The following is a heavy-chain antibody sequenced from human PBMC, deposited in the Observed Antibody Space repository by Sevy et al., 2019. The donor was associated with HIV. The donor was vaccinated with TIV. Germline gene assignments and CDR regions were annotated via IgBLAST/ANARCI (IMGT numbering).Heavy chain of an antibody. CDR3: ARGKSGYGYALNY. Sequence: GGSLRLSCTASGFTFSDYWMSWVRQAPGKGLEWVANIKQDGSDKHYVDSVKGRFTISRDNFKNTLYLHMSSLRAEDTAVYYCARGKSGYGYALNYWGQGTLVTVSS. CDR1: GFTFSDYW. J-gene: IGHJ4*02. CDR2: IKQDGSDK. D-gene: IGHD5-18*01. V-gene: IGHV3-7*01.